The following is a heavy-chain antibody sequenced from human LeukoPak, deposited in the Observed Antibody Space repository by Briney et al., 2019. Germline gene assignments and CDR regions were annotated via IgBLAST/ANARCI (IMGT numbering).Heavy chain of an antibody. J-gene: IGHJ4*02. CDR3: ARGPRNQEDYYVDY. V-gene: IGHV1-69*13. CDR2: IIPIFGTA. D-gene: IGHD1-14*01. Sequence: EASVKVSCKASGGTFSSYAISWVRQAPGQGLEWMGGIIPIFGTANYAQKFQGRVTITADESTSTAYMELSSLRSEDTAVYYCARGPRNQEDYYVDYWGQGTLVTVSS. CDR1: GGTFSSYA.